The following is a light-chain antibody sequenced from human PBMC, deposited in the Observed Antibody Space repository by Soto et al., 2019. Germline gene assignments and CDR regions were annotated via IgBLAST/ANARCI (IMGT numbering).Light chain of an antibody. V-gene: IGLV1-44*01. CDR2: SNS. CDR1: SSNIGGNT. J-gene: IGLJ2*01. CDR3: STWDDSLNGPL. Sequence: QSVLTQPTSASGTPGHRVTISCSGGSSNIGGNTVNWYQQLPVAAPKLIIFSNSQRPSGVPDRFSGSKSGTSASLAIGGLQSEDEAEYYCSTWDDSLNGPLFGGGTKLTVL.